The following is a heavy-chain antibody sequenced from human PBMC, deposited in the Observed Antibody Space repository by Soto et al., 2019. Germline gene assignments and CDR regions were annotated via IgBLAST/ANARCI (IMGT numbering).Heavy chain of an antibody. CDR1: GFTFSSYA. V-gene: IGHV3-23*01. D-gene: IGHD1-1*01. Sequence: GGSLRLSCAASGFTFSSYAMSWVRQAPGKGLEWVSAISGSGGSTYYADSVKGRFTISRDNSKNTLYLQMKSLRAEDTAVYYCANVRPRRYNWNDDAFDIWGQGTMVTVSS. CDR2: ISGSGGST. CDR3: ANVRPRRYNWNDDAFDI. J-gene: IGHJ3*02.